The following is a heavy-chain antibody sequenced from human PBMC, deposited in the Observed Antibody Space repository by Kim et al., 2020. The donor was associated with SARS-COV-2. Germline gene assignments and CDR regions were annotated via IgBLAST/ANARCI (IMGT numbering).Heavy chain of an antibody. CDR3: AGGIAPS. Sequence: SSSYIYYADSVKGRFTISRDNAKNSLYLQMNSLRAEDTAVYYCAGGIAPSWGQGTMVTVSS. CDR2: SSSYI. V-gene: IGHV3-21*01. J-gene: IGHJ3*01. D-gene: IGHD2-15*01.